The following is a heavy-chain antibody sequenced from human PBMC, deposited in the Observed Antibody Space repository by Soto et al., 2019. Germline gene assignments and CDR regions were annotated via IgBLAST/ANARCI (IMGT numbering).Heavy chain of an antibody. J-gene: IGHJ4*02. CDR3: ARTKFLEWLFDY. V-gene: IGHV4-59*01. D-gene: IGHD3-3*01. CDR2: IYYSGST. CDR1: GGSISSYY. Sequence: SETLSLTCTVSGGSISSYYWSWIRQPPGKGLEWIGYIYYSGSTNYNPSLKSRVTISVDTSKNQFSLKLSSVTAADTAVYYCARTKFLEWLFDYWGQGTLVTVSS.